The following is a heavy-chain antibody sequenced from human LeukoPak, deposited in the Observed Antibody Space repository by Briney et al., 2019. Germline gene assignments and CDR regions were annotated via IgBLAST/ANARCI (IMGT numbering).Heavy chain of an antibody. J-gene: IGHJ4*02. D-gene: IGHD1-1*01. CDR3: AKGDCERTKCFAFES. CDR2: ISYDGSNK. V-gene: IGHV3-30*18. CDR1: GFTFSSYG. Sequence: GRSLRLSCAASGFTFSSYGMHWVRQAPGKGREWVAVISYDGSNKYYADSVKGRFTISRDNSKNTLYLQMNSLRAEDTAVYFCAKGDCERTKCFAFESWGQGTLVTVSS.